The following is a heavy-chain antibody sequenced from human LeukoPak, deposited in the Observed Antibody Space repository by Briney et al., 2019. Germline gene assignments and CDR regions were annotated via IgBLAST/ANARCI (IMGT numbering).Heavy chain of an antibody. CDR1: GGSFSGYH. J-gene: IGHJ4*02. Sequence: PSETLSLTCAVYGGSFSGYHWTWVRQAPGKGLEWIGEINHSGGTNYNPSLKSRVTISVDTSKNQFSLKLSSVTAADTAVYYCARGLYPDILGRHFDYWGRGNLVTVSS. V-gene: IGHV4-34*01. D-gene: IGHD5-12*01. CDR3: ARGLYPDILGRHFDY. CDR2: INHSGGT.